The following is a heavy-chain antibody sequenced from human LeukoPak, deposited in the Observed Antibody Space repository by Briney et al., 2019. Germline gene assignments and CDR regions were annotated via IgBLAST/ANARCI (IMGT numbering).Heavy chain of an antibody. J-gene: IGHJ4*02. CDR3: AKDKARAVAGSDYFDY. Sequence: GGSLRLSCAASGFTFSRYGMHWVRQAPGKGLEWVAVISYDGSNEYYADSVKGRFTISRDNSKNTLYLQMNSLRAEDTAVYYCAKDKARAVAGSDYFDYWGQGTLVTVSS. CDR2: ISYDGSNE. V-gene: IGHV3-30*18. CDR1: GFTFSRYG. D-gene: IGHD6-19*01.